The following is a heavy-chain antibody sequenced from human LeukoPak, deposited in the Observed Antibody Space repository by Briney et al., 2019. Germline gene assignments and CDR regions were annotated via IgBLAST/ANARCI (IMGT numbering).Heavy chain of an antibody. CDR3: VRGGSSPYKYNAFDI. CDR1: ALTSSRYE. J-gene: IGHJ3*02. CDR2: ISISGSTI. Sequence: GVSLRLSCAASALTSSRYETHCVPRAPGRGREWGSYISISGSTIIYADSVEAGFTISRDNAKNSLYLQVNSLRAEDTAVYYCVRGGSSPYKYNAFDIWGQGTMVTVSS. D-gene: IGHD2-2*01. V-gene: IGHV3-48*03.